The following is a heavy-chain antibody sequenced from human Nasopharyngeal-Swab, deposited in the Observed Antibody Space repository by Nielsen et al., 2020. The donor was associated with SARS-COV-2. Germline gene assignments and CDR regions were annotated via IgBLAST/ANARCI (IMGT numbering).Heavy chain of an antibody. V-gene: IGHV3-23*01. D-gene: IGHD5-12*01. Sequence: GGSLSCAASGFTFRSYAISWVRQAPGKGLEWVSVISASDYTTYYADSVKGRFTISRDNSKNTVNLQMNSLRAEDTAIYYCAKDRDSGDDSDDYYHYYGMDVWGQGTTVTVFS. CDR3: AKDRDSGDDSDDYYHYYGMDV. J-gene: IGHJ6*02. CDR2: ISASDYTT. CDR1: GFTFRSYA.